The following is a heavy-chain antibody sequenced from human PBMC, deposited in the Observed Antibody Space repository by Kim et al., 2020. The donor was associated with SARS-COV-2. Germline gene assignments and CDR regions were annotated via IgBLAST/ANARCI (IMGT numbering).Heavy chain of an antibody. CDR1: GGSFSGDY. Sequence: SETLSLTCAVYGGSFSGDYWTWIRQPPGKGLEWIGEINHSGSTNYNPSLKSRVIMSVDTSKNQFSLKVKSVTAADTAVYYCAKWPLIYWGQGTLVAVSS. D-gene: IGHD2-8*01. CDR2: INHSGST. J-gene: IGHJ4*02. V-gene: IGHV4-34*01. CDR3: AKWPLIY.